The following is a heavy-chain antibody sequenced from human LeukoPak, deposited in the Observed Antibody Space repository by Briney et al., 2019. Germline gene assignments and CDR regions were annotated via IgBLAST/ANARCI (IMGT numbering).Heavy chain of an antibody. CDR3: ARAAIAAARIYYYMDV. Sequence: PGGSLRLSCAASGFIFRSYSMNWVRQAPGKGLEWLSYISGNSGDTNYADSVKGRFTISRDNAENSLYLQMNSLRAEDTAVYYCARAAIAAARIYYYMDVWGKGTTVTVSS. CDR1: GFIFRSYS. J-gene: IGHJ6*03. D-gene: IGHD6-13*01. V-gene: IGHV3-21*05. CDR2: ISGNSGDT.